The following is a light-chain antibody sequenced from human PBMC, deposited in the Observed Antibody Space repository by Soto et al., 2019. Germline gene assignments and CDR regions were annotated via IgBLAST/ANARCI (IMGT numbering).Light chain of an antibody. CDR2: EAS. V-gene: IGKV1-5*03. CDR1: QSISDS. J-gene: IGKJ1*01. CDR3: QQYNGYWT. Sequence: DIQMTQSPSTLSASEGDRVTITCRASQSISDSLAWYQQKPGKAPKLLIYEASTLKSGVPSRFSGSRSGTEYTLTISSLQPDDFAIYYCQQYNGYWTFGQGTKVEIK.